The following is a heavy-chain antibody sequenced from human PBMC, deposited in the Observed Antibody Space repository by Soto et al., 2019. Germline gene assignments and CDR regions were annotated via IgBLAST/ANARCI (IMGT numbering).Heavy chain of an antibody. J-gene: IGHJ6*02. CDR1: GFTFSSYA. Sequence: QVQLVESGGGVVQPGRSLRLSCAASGFTFSSYAMHWVRQAPGKGLEWVAVISYDGSNKYYADSVKGRFTISRDNSKNTLYLQKNSLRAEDTAVYYCARERGHGSGSPYYYYYGMDVWGQGTTVTVSS. D-gene: IGHD3-10*01. CDR3: ARERGHGSGSPYYYYYGMDV. V-gene: IGHV3-30-3*01. CDR2: ISYDGSNK.